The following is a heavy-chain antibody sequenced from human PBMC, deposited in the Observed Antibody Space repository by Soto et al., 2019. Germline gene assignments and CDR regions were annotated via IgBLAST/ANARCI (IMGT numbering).Heavy chain of an antibody. CDR1: GGSISSGGYY. D-gene: IGHD2-15*01. V-gene: IGHV4-31*03. J-gene: IGHJ4*02. Sequence: SETLSLTCTVSGGSISSGGYYWSWIRQHPGKGLEWIGYIYYSGSTYYNPSLKSRVTISVDTSKNQFSLKLSSVTAADTAVYYCARVRVAKGGGFYWGQGTLVTVSS. CDR3: ARVRVAKGGGFY. CDR2: IYYSGST.